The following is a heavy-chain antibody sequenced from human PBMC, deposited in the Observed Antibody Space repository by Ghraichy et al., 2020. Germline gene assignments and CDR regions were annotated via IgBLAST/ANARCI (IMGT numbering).Heavy chain of an antibody. J-gene: IGHJ3*02. D-gene: IGHD1-26*01. V-gene: IGHV3-23*01. CDR1: GFTFSSYA. CDR2: ISGSGGST. Sequence: GGSLRLSCAASGFTFSSYAMSWVRQAPGKGLEWVSTISGSGGSTYYADSVKGRFTFSREDSKNTLFLQMNSLRADDTAVYYCAKAFYSGSYLSAFDIWGQGTMVTVSS. CDR3: AKAFYSGSYLSAFDI.